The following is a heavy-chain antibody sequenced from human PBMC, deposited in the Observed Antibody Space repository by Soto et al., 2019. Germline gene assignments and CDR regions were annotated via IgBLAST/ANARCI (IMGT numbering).Heavy chain of an antibody. CDR3: ERGDNWNYNGYYYYGMDV. CDR2: INPNSGGT. D-gene: IGHD1-7*01. V-gene: IGHV1-2*02. CDR1: GYTXTGYY. J-gene: IGHJ6*02. Sequence: SXKVSFKASGYTXTGYYMDLVRQAPGQGLEWMGWINPNSGGTNYAQKFQGRVTMTRDTSISTAYIELSRLRSDDTSVYYCERGDNWNYNGYYYYGMDVWGQGTTVTVSS.